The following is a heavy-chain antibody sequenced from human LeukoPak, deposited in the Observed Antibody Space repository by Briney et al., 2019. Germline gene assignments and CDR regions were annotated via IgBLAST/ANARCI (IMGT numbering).Heavy chain of an antibody. V-gene: IGHV4-59*01. CDR3: AREVPSIAAAGSRENWFDP. CDR2: IYNSGST. Sequence: SETLSLTCTVSGGSISSYYWSWIRQPPGKGLEWIGYIYNSGSTNYNPSLKSRVTISVDTSKNQFSLKLSSVTAADTAVYYCAREVPSIAAAGSRENWFDPWGQGTLVTV. J-gene: IGHJ5*02. CDR1: GGSISSYY. D-gene: IGHD6-13*01.